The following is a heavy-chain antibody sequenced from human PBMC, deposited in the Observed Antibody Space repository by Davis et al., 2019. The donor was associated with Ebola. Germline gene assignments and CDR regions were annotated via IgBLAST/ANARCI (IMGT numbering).Heavy chain of an antibody. V-gene: IGHV3-49*04. Sequence: GGSLRLSCTASGFNFGEYALTWVRQTPRKGLEWVGFIRNKAYGGTTEYAASVKGRFTISRDDSGNIAYLQMNSLKIEDTAVYYCARESGGGIDYWGQGTLDTVSS. CDR1: GFNFGEYA. CDR2: IRNKAYGGTT. CDR3: ARESGGGIDY. D-gene: IGHD1-26*01. J-gene: IGHJ4*02.